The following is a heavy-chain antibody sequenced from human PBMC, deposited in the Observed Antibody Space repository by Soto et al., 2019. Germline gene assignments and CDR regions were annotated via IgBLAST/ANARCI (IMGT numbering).Heavy chain of an antibody. CDR2: IKGKTDGGTT. V-gene: IGHV3-15*01. CDR1: GFTFNNAW. J-gene: IGHJ4*02. CDR3: ATERGYCSGGICYIRDY. Sequence: SLRLSCVASGFTFNNAWMSWVRQAPGKGLEWVGRIKGKTDGGTTDYAAPVKGSFTISRDDSKNTLYLQMNNLKIEDTAVYYCATERGYCSGGICYIRDYWGQGSLVTVSS. D-gene: IGHD2-15*01.